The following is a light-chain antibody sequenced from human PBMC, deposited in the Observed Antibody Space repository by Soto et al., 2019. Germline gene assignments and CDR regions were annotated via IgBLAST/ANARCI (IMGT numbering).Light chain of an antibody. CDR3: HPRNK. J-gene: IGKJ5*01. V-gene: IGKV3-11*01. Sequence: IVFTKFPGTLSLSPADRATLSCRASQFLRSYLAWYQQKPGQPPRLLIYDKSNRAAGIPARFSGSRSGTDFTLTISSLEHEDVAVYFCHPRNKFGQGTRLDIK. CDR2: DKS. CDR1: QFLRSY.